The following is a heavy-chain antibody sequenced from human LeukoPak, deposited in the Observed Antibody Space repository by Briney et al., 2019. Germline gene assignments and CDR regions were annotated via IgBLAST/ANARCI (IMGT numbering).Heavy chain of an antibody. V-gene: IGHV4-39*01. CDR1: GGSISSSSYY. D-gene: IGHD3-22*01. J-gene: IGHJ5*02. Sequence: SETLSLTCAVSGGSISSSSYYWGWIRQPPGKGLEWIGSIYYSGSTYYNPSLKSRVTISVDTSKNQFSLKLSSVTAADTAVYYCAIHYYDSSGYYGGLTWFDPWGQGTLVTVSS. CDR2: IYYSGST. CDR3: AIHYYDSSGYYGGLTWFDP.